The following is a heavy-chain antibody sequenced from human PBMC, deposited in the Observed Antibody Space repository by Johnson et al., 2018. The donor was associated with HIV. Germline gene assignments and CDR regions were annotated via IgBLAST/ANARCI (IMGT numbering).Heavy chain of an antibody. Sequence: VQLVESGGALVKPGGSLRLSCVASGFTFRNYDMHWVRQVPGNGLEWVSAIGTISDTFYPDSVKGRFTISRDNAKNSLFLQINSLTAGDTAVYYCARTRSGSFPHSDPFGTWGQGTMVTVSS. D-gene: IGHD1-26*01. CDR3: ARTRSGSFPHSDPFGT. V-gene: IGHV3-13*01. CDR1: GFTFRNYD. J-gene: IGHJ3*02. CDR2: IGTISDT.